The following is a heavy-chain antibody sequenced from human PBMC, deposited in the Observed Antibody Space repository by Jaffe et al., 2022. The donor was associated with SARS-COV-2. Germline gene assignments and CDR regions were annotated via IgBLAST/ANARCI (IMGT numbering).Heavy chain of an antibody. V-gene: IGHV1-2*02. D-gene: IGHD3-10*01. Sequence: QVQLVQSGAEVKKPGASVKVSCKASGYTFTGYYMHWVRQAPGQGLEWMGWINPNSGGTNYAQKFQGRVTMTRDTSISTAYMELSRLRSDDTAVYYCARDRITMVRGVSLGLGYYYYGMDVWGQGTTVTVSS. CDR2: INPNSGGT. CDR3: ARDRITMVRGVSLGLGYYYYGMDV. J-gene: IGHJ6*02. CDR1: GYTFTGYY.